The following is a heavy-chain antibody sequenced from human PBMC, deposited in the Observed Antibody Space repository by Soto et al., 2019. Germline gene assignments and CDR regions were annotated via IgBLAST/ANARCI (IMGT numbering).Heavy chain of an antibody. CDR3: ARYGYSSGWSFDY. V-gene: IGHV1-2*02. CDR1: GYTFTGYY. Sequence: ASVKVSCKASGYTFTGYYMHWVRQAPGQGLEWMGWINPNSGGTNYAQKFQGRVTMTRDTSISTAYMELSRLRSDDTAVYYCARYGYSSGWSFDYWGQGTLVTVSS. CDR2: INPNSGGT. D-gene: IGHD6-19*01. J-gene: IGHJ4*02.